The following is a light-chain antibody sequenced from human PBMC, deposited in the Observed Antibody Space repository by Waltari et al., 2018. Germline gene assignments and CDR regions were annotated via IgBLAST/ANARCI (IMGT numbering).Light chain of an antibody. CDR3: QQYYSTPPT. J-gene: IGKJ1*01. CDR2: WAS. V-gene: IGKV4-1*01. CDR1: QSVLYSSNNKNY. Sequence: DIVMTQSPDSLAVSVGERATTNCKSSQSVLYSSNNKNYLAWYHQKPGQPPKLLIYWASTRESGVPDRFSGSGSGTDFTLTISSLQAEDVAVYYCQQYYSTPPTFGQGTKVEIK.